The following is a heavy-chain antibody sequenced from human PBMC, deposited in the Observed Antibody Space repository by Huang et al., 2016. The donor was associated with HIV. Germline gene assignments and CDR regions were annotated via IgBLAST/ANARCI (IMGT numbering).Heavy chain of an antibody. CDR3: ARGDYYDSSGYHPGYFDY. V-gene: IGHV3-33*04. D-gene: IGHD3-22*01. CDR2: ISNDGMKK. J-gene: IGHJ4*02. CDR1: GFILSNYG. Sequence: VQLIESGGGVVQPGKSLRLSCATSGFILSNYGMHWVRQAPGKGLKWLAFISNDGMKKNYADSVRGRFTVGRDNGNNTLFLQMRSLGVDDTAVYYCARGDYYDSSGYHPGYFDYWGQGILVTVSS.